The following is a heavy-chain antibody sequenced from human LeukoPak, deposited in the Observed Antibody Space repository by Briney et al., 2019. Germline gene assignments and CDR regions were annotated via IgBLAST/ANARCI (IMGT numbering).Heavy chain of an antibody. D-gene: IGHD1-1*01. J-gene: IGHJ3*02. CDR3: ARENNWNTGAFDI. CDR2: ISYDGSNK. V-gene: IGHV3-30*04. CDR1: GFTFSSYA. Sequence: GGSLRLSCAASGFTFSSYAMHWVRQAPGKGLEWVAVISYDGSNKYYADSVKGRFTISRDNSKNTLYLQMNSLRAEDTAVYCCARENNWNTGAFDIWGQGTMVTVSS.